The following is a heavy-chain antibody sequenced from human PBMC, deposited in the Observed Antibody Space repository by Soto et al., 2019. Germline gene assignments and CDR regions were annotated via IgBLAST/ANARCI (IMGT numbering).Heavy chain of an antibody. V-gene: IGHV3-7*05. CDR1: GFTFSNSW. Sequence: GGSLRLSCAASGFTFSNSWMSWVRQAPGKGLEWVANIKEDGSEIHYVDSVKGRFTISRDNTKNTLYLQMNSLRAEDTALYYCAKLIPSTGTAYWGQGTLVTVSS. CDR2: IKEDGSEI. J-gene: IGHJ4*02. CDR3: AKLIPSTGTAY. D-gene: IGHD3-16*01.